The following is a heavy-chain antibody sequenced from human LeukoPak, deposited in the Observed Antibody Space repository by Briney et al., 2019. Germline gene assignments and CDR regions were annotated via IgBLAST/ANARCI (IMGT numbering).Heavy chain of an antibody. Sequence: GESLKISCKGSGYSFTNNWIGWVRQMPGKGLEWMGIIYPGDSETRYSPSFQGQVTISADKSISTAYLQWSSLKASDTAMYYCARRTYSSGWPYYYYYMDVWGKGTTVTVSS. CDR2: IYPGDSET. J-gene: IGHJ6*03. CDR3: ARRTYSSGWPYYYYYMDV. D-gene: IGHD6-19*01. V-gene: IGHV5-51*01. CDR1: GYSFTNNW.